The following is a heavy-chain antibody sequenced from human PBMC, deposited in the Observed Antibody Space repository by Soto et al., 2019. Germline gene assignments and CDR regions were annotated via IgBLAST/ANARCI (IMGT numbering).Heavy chain of an antibody. D-gene: IGHD4-17*01. CDR1: GFTVSSNY. CDR3: ARGHGDYDMVIDAFDI. CDR2: IYSGGST. Sequence: PGGSLRLSCAASGFTVSSNYMSWVRQAPGKGLEWVSVIYSGGSTYYADSVKGRFIISRHNSKNTLYLQMNSLRAEDTAVYYCARGHGDYDMVIDAFDIWGQGKMVTVSS. J-gene: IGHJ3*02. V-gene: IGHV3-53*04.